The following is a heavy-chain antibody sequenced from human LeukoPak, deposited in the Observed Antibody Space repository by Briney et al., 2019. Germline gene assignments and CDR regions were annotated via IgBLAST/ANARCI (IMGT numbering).Heavy chain of an antibody. CDR1: RGSITSTDHY. CDR3: ARETRDSTGAFDI. D-gene: IGHD2-21*01. J-gene: IGHJ3*02. CDR2: IYHTGKT. V-gene: IGHV4-39*07. Sequence: SETLFLTCTVSRGSITSTDHYWAWIRQPPGKALEWIGSIYHTGKTFYSPSLKSRLSMSIDTSKSQFSLKLSSVTAADTAVYYCARETRDSTGAFDIWGQGTMVTVSS.